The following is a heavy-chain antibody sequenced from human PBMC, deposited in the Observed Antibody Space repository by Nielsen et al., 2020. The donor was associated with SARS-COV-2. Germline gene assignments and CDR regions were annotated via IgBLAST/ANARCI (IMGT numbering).Heavy chain of an antibody. J-gene: IGHJ4*02. D-gene: IGHD3-3*01. Sequence: GESLKISCAASGFTVSSNYMSWVRQAPGKGLEYVSAISSNGGSTYYANSVKGRFSISRDNSKNTLYLQMGSLRAEDMAVYYCARSDYDFWSGYQAFDYWGQGTLVTVSS. CDR1: GFTVSSNY. CDR2: ISSNGGST. CDR3: ARSDYDFWSGYQAFDY. V-gene: IGHV3-64*01.